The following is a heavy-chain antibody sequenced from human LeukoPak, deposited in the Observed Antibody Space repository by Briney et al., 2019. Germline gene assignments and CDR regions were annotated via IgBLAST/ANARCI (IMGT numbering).Heavy chain of an antibody. J-gene: IGHJ4*02. CDR2: IIPIFGTA. CDR3: AKDQGWELLSEGVDY. CDR1: GGTFSSYA. Sequence: SVKVSCKASGGTFSSYAISWVRQAPGQGLEWMGGIIPIFGTANYAQKFQGRVTITADESTSTAYMELSSLRSEDTAVYYCAKDQGWELLSEGVDYWGQGTLVTVSS. V-gene: IGHV1-69*13. D-gene: IGHD1-26*01.